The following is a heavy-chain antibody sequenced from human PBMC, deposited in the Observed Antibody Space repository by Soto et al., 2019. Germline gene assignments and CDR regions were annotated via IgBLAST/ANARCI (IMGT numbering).Heavy chain of an antibody. Sequence: KTSETLSLTCAVYGGSFSGYYWSWIRQPPGKGLEWIGEINHSGSTNYNPSLKSRVTISVDTSKNQFSLKLSTVTAADTAVYYCARDKYRRHYYHYGMDVWGQGTTVTVSS. V-gene: IGHV4-34*01. CDR2: INHSGST. CDR3: ARDKYRRHYYHYGMDV. J-gene: IGHJ6*02. CDR1: GGSFSGYY. D-gene: IGHD3-16*02.